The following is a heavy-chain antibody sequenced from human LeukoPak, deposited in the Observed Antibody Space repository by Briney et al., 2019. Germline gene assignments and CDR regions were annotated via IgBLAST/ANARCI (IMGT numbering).Heavy chain of an antibody. CDR1: GFTFSSYA. CDR3: GREGGQLRGYYFDY. Sequence: PGGSLRLSCAASGFTFSSYAMHWVRQAPGKGLEWVAVISYDGSNKYYADSVKGRFTLSRDNSKNTLYLQTNSPRPEDTVVYFCGREGGQLRGYYFDYWGQGTLVTVSS. D-gene: IGHD1-1*01. J-gene: IGHJ4*02. CDR2: ISYDGSNK. V-gene: IGHV3-30-3*01.